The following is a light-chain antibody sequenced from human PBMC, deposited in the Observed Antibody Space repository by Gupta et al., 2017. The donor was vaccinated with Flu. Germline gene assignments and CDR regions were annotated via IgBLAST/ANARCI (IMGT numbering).Light chain of an antibody. CDR2: EAS. CDR1: QRISTS. Sequence: DIQMTQSPSTLSASVGDRVTITCRASQRISTSLAWFQQKPGKVPNLLIYEASTLHDGVPPRFSGSASGTEFTLTISILHPDDLATYYCQQDKGFTWTFGQGTKVEIK. CDR3: QQDKGFTWT. V-gene: IGKV1-5*03. J-gene: IGKJ1*01.